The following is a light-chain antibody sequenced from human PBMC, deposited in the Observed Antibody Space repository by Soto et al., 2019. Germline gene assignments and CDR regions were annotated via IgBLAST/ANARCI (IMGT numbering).Light chain of an antibody. Sequence: EIVLTQSPGTLSLSPGERATLSCRASQSVSSSYLAWYQQKPGQAPRLLIYGASSRATGIPDRFSGSGSGTDFTLTISRLEPEDFAVYYCQHYYSTPYTFGRGTKLEIK. CDR2: GAS. J-gene: IGKJ2*01. CDR1: QSVSSSY. CDR3: QHYYSTPYT. V-gene: IGKV3-20*01.